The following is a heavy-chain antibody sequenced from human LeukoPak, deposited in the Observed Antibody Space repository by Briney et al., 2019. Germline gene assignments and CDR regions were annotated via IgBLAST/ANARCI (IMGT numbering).Heavy chain of an antibody. J-gene: IGHJ6*03. Sequence: PGGSLRLSCEGSKFIFSRYSINWVRQAPGKGLEWVSYISADSSQKYYAASVKGRFTISRDNAKNSLYLQMNSLRVEDTAVYYCARAYGYYDSTGHWGRDYYYYMDVWGRGTTVTVSS. CDR2: ISADSSQK. D-gene: IGHD5-18*01. CDR1: KFIFSRYS. CDR3: ARAYGYYDSTGHWGRDYYYYMDV. V-gene: IGHV3-21*01.